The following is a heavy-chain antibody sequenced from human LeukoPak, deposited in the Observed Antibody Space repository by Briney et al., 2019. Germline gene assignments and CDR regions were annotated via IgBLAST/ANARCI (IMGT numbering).Heavy chain of an antibody. J-gene: IGHJ4*02. Sequence: GRSLRLSCAASGFTFGTYAMHWVRQAPGKGLEWVSDISYDGSNKYYADSVKGRFTISRDNSKNTLYLQMNSLRAEDTAVYYCAREETQYGGFFDYWGQGTLVTVSS. CDR3: AREETQYGGFFDY. D-gene: IGHD5-12*01. V-gene: IGHV3-30*04. CDR1: GFTFGTYA. CDR2: ISYDGSNK.